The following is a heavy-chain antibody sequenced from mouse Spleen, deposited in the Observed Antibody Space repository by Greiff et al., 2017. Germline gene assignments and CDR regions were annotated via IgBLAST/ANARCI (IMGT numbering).Heavy chain of an antibody. CDR3: ARSRLRGYWYFDV. D-gene: IGHD1-1*01. J-gene: IGHJ1*01. CDR2: IWSGGST. CDR1: GFSLTSYG. V-gene: IGHV2-2*02. Sequence: VKLMESGPGLVAPSQSLSITCTVSGFSLTSYGVHWVRQSPGKGLEWLGVIWSGGSTDYNAAFISRLSISKDNSKSQVFFKMNSLQANDTAIYYCARSRLRGYWYFDVWGAGTTVTVSS.